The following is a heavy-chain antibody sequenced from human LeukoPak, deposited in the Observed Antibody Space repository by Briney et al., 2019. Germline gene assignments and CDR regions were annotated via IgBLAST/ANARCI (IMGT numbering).Heavy chain of an antibody. Sequence: SGTLSLTCAVYGGSFSGYYWSWIRQPPGKGLEWIGEINHSGSTNYNPSLKSRVTISVDTSKNQFSLKLSSVTAADTAVYYCARLSYSSSWYKRFDPWGQGTLVTVSS. D-gene: IGHD6-13*01. CDR2: INHSGST. V-gene: IGHV4-34*01. CDR1: GGSFSGYY. CDR3: ARLSYSSSWYKRFDP. J-gene: IGHJ5*02.